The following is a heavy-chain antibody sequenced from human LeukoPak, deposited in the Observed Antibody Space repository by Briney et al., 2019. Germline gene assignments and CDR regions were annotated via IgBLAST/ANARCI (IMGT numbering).Heavy chain of an antibody. CDR2: ISGSGGST. CDR3: ARERGVQLWRNPLDY. V-gene: IGHV3-23*01. Sequence: PGGSLRLSCAASGFTFSSYAMSWVRQAPGKGLEWVSAISGSGGSTYYADSVKGRFTISRDNSKNTLYLQMNSLRAEDTAVYYCARERGVQLWRNPLDYWGQGTLVTVSS. CDR1: GFTFSSYA. J-gene: IGHJ4*02. D-gene: IGHD5-18*01.